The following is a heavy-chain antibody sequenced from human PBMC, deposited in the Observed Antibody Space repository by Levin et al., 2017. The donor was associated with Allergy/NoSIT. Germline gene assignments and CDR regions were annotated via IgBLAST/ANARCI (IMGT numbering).Heavy chain of an antibody. Sequence: PGGSLRLSCAASGFTFSSYSMNWVRQAPGKGLEWASSISSSSSYIYYADSVKGRFTISRDNAKNSLYLQMNSLRAEDTAVYYGARDQGVPAAIDAFDIWGQGTMVTVSS. CDR2: ISSSSSYI. V-gene: IGHV3-21*01. CDR3: ARDQGVPAAIDAFDI. J-gene: IGHJ3*02. CDR1: GFTFSSYS. D-gene: IGHD2-2*01.